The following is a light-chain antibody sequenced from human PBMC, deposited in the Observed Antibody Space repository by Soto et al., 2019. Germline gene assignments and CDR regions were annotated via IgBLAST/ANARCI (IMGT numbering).Light chain of an antibody. Sequence: EILLTQSPGTLSLSPGERATLSCRASQSVSRNYLAWYQQKPGQAPRLLIYGASSRATGIPDRFSGSGSGTDFTLTISRLEPEDFAVYYCQQYGNSPLTFGGGTKVEIK. CDR2: GAS. CDR3: QQYGNSPLT. CDR1: QSVSRNY. V-gene: IGKV3-20*01. J-gene: IGKJ4*01.